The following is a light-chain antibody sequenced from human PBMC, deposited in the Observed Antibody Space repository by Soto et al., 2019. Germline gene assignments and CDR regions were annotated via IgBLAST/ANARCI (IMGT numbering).Light chain of an antibody. CDR3: QQYNNWPLT. Sequence: ETVITQSPATLSVSQGERATLFCRASQSVSSSLAWYQQKPGQAPRLLIYDASTRATGIPARFSGSGSGTEFTLTLSSLQSEDFAVYYCQQYNNWPLTFGQGTKVDI. CDR2: DAS. V-gene: IGKV3-15*01. CDR1: QSVSSS. J-gene: IGKJ1*01.